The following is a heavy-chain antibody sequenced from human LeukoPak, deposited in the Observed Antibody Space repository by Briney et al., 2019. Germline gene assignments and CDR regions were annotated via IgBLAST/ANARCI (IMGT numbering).Heavy chain of an antibody. J-gene: IGHJ4*02. CDR3: ARDDLIGGSTKRGDY. Sequence: PGGSLRLSCAASGFTFSSYAMTWVRQAPGKGLEWVSAISGSGDSTYYADSVKGRFTISRDNSKNTLYLQMNSLRAEDTAVYYCARDDLIGGSTKRGDYWGQGTLVTVSS. CDR1: GFTFSSYA. V-gene: IGHV3-23*01. D-gene: IGHD1-26*01. CDR2: ISGSGDST.